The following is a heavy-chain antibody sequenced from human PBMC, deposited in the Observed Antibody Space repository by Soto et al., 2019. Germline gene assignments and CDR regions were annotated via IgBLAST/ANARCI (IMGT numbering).Heavy chain of an antibody. V-gene: IGHV3-33*01. J-gene: IGHJ6*03. CDR3: ARDSFNSKSTILSSRYYFYYMDV. D-gene: IGHD2-15*01. CDR2: IWYDGSYK. Sequence: QVQLVESGGGVVQPGRSRRLSCVVSGFSFSGYGMHWVRQAPGKGLEWVAVIWYDGSYKYYADSVKGRFTISRDDSKNTVYLQMNSLRGEDTAIYYWARDSFNSKSTILSSRYYFYYMDVWGRGTTVTVSS. CDR1: GFSFSGYG.